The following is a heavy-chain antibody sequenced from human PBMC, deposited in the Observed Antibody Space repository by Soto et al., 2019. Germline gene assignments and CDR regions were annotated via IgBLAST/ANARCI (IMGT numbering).Heavy chain of an antibody. CDR3: ARGYYYGSGSSPDY. V-gene: IGHV1-18*01. D-gene: IGHD3-10*01. Sequence: GASVKVSCKASGYTFTRSGISWVRQAPGQGLEWLGWINPDNGNTNYAQHLQGRVSLTTDTSTSTAYMDLRSLRSDDTAVYYCARGYYYGSGSSPDYWGQGTLVTVSS. CDR1: GYTFTRSG. J-gene: IGHJ4*02. CDR2: INPDNGNT.